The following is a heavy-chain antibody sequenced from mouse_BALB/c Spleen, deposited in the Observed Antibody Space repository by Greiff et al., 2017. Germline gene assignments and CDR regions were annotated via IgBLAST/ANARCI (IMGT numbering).Heavy chain of an antibody. J-gene: IGHJ2*01. CDR3: ARHGEYRYDYFDY. D-gene: IGHD2-14*01. V-gene: IGHV5-6*02. Sequence: DVKLVESGGDLVKPGGSLKLSCAASGFTFSSYGMSWVRQTPDKRLEWVATISSGGSYTYYPDSVKGRFTISRDNAKNTLYLQMSSLKSEDTAMYYCARHGEYRYDYFDYWGQGTTLTVSS. CDR1: GFTFSSYG. CDR2: ISSGGSYT.